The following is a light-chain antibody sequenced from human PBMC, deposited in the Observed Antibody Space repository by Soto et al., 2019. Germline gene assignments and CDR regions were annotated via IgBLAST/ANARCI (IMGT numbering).Light chain of an antibody. CDR3: QQYGSSL. Sequence: EIVLTQSPGILSLSPGERSTLSCRASQSVSNDFLAWYQQKPGQAPRLLIYDASSRATGIPDRFSGSGSGTDFTLTISRLEPEDFAVYYCQQYGSSLFGQGTRLEIK. CDR1: QSVSNDF. CDR2: DAS. J-gene: IGKJ5*01. V-gene: IGKV3-20*01.